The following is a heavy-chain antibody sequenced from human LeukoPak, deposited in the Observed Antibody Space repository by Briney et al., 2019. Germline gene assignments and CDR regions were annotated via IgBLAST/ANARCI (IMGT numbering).Heavy chain of an antibody. CDR3: ARVGSGWSGGEPIDY. CDR2: ISSRGSTI. Sequence: SGGSLRLSCAASGFSFSSYEMNWVRQAPGKGLEWVSYISSRGSTIYYADSVKGRFTISRDNAKNSLYIQMNSLRAEDTAVYYCARVGSGWSGGEPIDYWGQGTLVTVSS. V-gene: IGHV3-48*03. J-gene: IGHJ4*02. CDR1: GFSFSSYE. D-gene: IGHD6-19*01.